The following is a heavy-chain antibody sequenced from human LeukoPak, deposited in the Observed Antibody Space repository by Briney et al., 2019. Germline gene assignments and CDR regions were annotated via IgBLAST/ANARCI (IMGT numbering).Heavy chain of an antibody. D-gene: IGHD4-23*01. CDR3: AREWNGGNSEGYYFDY. CDR2: IKQDGSEK. V-gene: IGHV3-7*01. J-gene: IGHJ4*02. CDR1: GFTFSSYW. Sequence: GGSLRLSCAASGFTFSSYWMSWVRQAPEKGLEWVANIKQDGSEKYCVDSVKGRFTISRDNAKNSLYLQMNSLRAEDTAVYYCAREWNGGNSEGYYFDYWGQGTLVTVSS.